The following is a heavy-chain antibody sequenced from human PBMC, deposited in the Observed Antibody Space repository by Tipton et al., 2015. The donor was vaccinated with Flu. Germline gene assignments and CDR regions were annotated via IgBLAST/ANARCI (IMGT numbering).Heavy chain of an antibody. J-gene: IGHJ5*02. CDR3: ARRDYSNYVSDPKSWFDP. CDR1: GGSISRGSYY. D-gene: IGHD4-11*01. Sequence: TLSLTCTVSGGSISRGSYYYNWIRQPAGKGLGWIGRIYTNANTNYKPSLKSRVTISIDRSKNQFSLKLFSVTAADTAVYYCARRDYSNYVSDPKSWFDPWGQGILVTVSS. V-gene: IGHV4-61*02. CDR2: IYTNANT.